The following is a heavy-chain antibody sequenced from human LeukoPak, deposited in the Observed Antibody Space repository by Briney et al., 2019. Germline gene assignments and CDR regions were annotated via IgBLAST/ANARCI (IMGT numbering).Heavy chain of an antibody. CDR2: LSGSGGST. CDR1: GITLSNYG. CDR3: AKRGVVIRVILVGFHKEAYYFDS. J-gene: IGHJ4*02. Sequence: GGSLRLSCAVSGITLSNYGMTWVRQAPGKGLEWVAGLSGSGGSTNYADSVKGRFTISRDNAKNTLYLQMNSLRAEDTAVYFCAKRGVVIRVILVGFHKEAYYFDSWGQGVLVTVSS. V-gene: IGHV3-23*01. D-gene: IGHD3-22*01.